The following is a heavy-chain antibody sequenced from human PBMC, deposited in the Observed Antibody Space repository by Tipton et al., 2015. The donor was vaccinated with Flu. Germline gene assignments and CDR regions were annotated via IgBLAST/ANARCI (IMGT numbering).Heavy chain of an antibody. CDR2: IYYSGST. D-gene: IGHD6-13*01. V-gene: IGHV4-39*07. J-gene: IGHJ3*02. CDR1: GGSISSSSYY. CDR3: ARSRYSISWYDAFDI. Sequence: TLSLTCTVSGGSISSSSYYWGWIRQPPGKGLEWIGSIYYSGSTYYNPSLKSRVTISVDTSKNQFSLKLSSVTAADTAVYYCARSRYSISWYDAFDIWGQGTMVTVSS.